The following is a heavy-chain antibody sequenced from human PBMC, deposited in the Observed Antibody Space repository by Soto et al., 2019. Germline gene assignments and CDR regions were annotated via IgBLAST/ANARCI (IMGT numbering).Heavy chain of an antibody. V-gene: IGHV3-48*01. CDR2: ISSSSSTI. J-gene: IGHJ3*02. Sequence: EVQLVESGGGLVQPGGSLRLSSAASGFTFSSYSMNWVRQAPGKGLEWVSYISSSSSTIYYADSVKGRFTISRDNAKNSLYLQMNSLRAEDTAVYYCARDNAAAGRYAFDIWGQGTMVTVSS. D-gene: IGHD6-13*01. CDR1: GFTFSSYS. CDR3: ARDNAAAGRYAFDI.